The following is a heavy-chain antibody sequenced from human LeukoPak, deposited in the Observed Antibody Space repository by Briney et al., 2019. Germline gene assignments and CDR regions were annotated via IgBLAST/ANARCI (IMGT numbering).Heavy chain of an antibody. CDR1: GGSISSYY. V-gene: IGHV4-59*01. J-gene: IGHJ4*02. Sequence: SETLSLTCTVSGGSISSYYWSWIRQPPGKGLEWIGYISHIGSTNYNPSLKSRVTISIDTSKNQFSLKLSSVTAADTAVYYCARLYSSSPFYYFDYWGQGTLVTVSS. CDR2: ISHIGST. CDR3: ARLYSSSPFYYFDY. D-gene: IGHD6-13*01.